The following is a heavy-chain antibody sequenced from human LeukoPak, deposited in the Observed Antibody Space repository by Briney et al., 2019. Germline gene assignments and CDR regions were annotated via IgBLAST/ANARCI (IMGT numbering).Heavy chain of an antibody. J-gene: IGHJ4*02. D-gene: IGHD4-11*01. Sequence: SETLSLTCSVSGYSIRSGYHWAWIRQPPGKGLEWIGSINYSEKPYYNPSLKSRVTISVDTSKNQFSLKMTSVTAADTAFYFCARSEINDYMNYWGQGMPVTVSS. CDR2: INYSEKP. CDR1: GYSIRSGYH. V-gene: IGHV4-38-2*02. CDR3: ARSEINDYMNY.